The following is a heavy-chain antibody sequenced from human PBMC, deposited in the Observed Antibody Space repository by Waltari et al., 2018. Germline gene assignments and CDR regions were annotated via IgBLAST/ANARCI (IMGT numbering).Heavy chain of an antibody. D-gene: IGHD3-3*01. CDR2: ISISGRT. CDR1: GGSSSSYY. J-gene: IGHJ5*02. V-gene: IGHV4-4*07. CDR3: ARVFWTSASSGVSFLDP. Sequence: QVQLQESGPGLVKPSETLSLTCTVPGGSSSSYYWSWIRQPAGKGLEWIGLISISGRTNYNPSLKSRVTMSLDTSKNHFSLTLSSVTAADTAVYYCARVFWTSASSGVSFLDPWGQGTLVTVSS.